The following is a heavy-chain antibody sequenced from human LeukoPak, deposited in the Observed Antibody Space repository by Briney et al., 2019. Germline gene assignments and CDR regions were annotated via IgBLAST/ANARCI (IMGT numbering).Heavy chain of an antibody. CDR3: ARLAWYSSGVAFDY. D-gene: IGHD6-19*01. CDR2: IYYSGST. V-gene: IGHV4-30-4*01. CDR1: GGSFSSGNYY. Sequence: PSETLSLTCTVSGGSFSSGNYYWSWIRQPPGKGLKWIGYIYYSGSTYYDPSLRSRVTMSVDTSKNQFSLKLSSVTAADTAVYYCARLAWYSSGVAFDYWGQGTLVTVSS. J-gene: IGHJ4*02.